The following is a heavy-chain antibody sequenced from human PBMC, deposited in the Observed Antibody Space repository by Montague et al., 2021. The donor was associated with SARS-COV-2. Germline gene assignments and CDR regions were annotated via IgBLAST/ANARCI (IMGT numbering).Heavy chain of an antibody. CDR3: AKDLSIYGSGTAVGFDY. D-gene: IGHD3-10*01. CDR1: GFTFSNFA. V-gene: IGHV3-23*01. J-gene: IGHJ4*02. Sequence: SLRLSCAASGFTFSNFAMNWVGQAPGKGLEWVSLITGGNYRTYYADSVRGRFSISRDNSRNTVYLQINSLRAEDTAVYYCAKDLSIYGSGTAVGFDYWGQGTLVTVSS. CDR2: ITGGNYRT.